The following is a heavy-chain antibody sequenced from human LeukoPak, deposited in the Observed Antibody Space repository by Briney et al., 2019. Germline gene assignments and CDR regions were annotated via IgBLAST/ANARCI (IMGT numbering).Heavy chain of an antibody. CDR1: GFTFSSYS. V-gene: IGHV3-48*01. J-gene: IGHJ4*02. CDR3: AKDGDSSGWYVV. Sequence: GGSLRLSCAASGFTFSSYSMNWVRQAPGKGLEWVSYISSSGSTIYYADSVKGRFTISRDNSKNTLYLQMNSLRAEDTAVYYCAKDGDSSGWYVVWGQGTLVTVSS. D-gene: IGHD6-19*01. CDR2: ISSSGSTI.